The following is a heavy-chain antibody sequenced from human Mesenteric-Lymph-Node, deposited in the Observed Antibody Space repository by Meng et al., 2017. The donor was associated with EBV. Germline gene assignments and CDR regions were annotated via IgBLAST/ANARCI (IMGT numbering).Heavy chain of an antibody. CDR1: GGRFGGDY. CDR3: ARRKSGWNRYYLDY. CDR2: ILRTGGT. D-gene: IGHD6-19*01. V-gene: IGHV4-34*02. Sequence: QVELQQGGAGLLKPSGTLSLTCVVYGGRFGGDYRTWIRQPPGTGLEWIGEILRTGGTTYNPSLKSRVTISVDTSKNQFSLKVTSVTAADTAVYYCARRKSGWNRYYLDYWGQGALVTVSS. J-gene: IGHJ4*02.